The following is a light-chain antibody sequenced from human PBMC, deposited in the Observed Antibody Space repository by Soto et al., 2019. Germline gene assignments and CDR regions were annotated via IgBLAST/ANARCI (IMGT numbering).Light chain of an antibody. CDR3: MQGTHWPPRT. CDR1: QSLAYSDGNTY. J-gene: IGKJ1*01. CDR2: KVS. Sequence: DVVMTQSPLSLPVTLGQPASISCRSSQSLAYSDGNTYLNWFQQRPGQSPRRLIYKVSNRDSGVPDRFSGSGSGTDFTLKISRVEAGDVGVYYCMQGTHWPPRTFGQGTKVEIK. V-gene: IGKV2-30*01.